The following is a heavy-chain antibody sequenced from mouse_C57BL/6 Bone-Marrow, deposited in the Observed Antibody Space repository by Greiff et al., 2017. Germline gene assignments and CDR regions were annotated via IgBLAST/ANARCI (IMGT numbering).Heavy chain of an antibody. Sequence: QVQLQQPGAELVKPGASVKLSCKASGYTFTSYWMQWVKQRPGQGLEWIGEIDPSDRYTNYNQKFKGKATLTVDTSSSTAYMQLSSLTSEDSAVYYCARPDDYYAMDYWGQGTSVTVSS. J-gene: IGHJ4*01. CDR3: ARPDDYYAMDY. CDR2: IDPSDRYT. V-gene: IGHV1-50*01. CDR1: GYTFTSYW.